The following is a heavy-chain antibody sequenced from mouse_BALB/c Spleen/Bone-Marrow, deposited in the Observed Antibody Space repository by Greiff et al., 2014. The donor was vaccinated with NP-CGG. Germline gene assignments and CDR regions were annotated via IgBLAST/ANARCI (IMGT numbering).Heavy chain of an antibody. D-gene: IGHD2-14*01. J-gene: IGHJ4*01. Sequence: EVKLMESGGDLAKPGGSLKLSCAASGFTFSTYGMSWVRQTPDKRLEWVATINSGGSYTYYPDSVMGRFTISRDNAKNTLYLQMTSLKSEDTAMYYCTRRGRYDEGTDMGYGGEGAWVTVSS. V-gene: IGHV5-6*02. CDR2: INSGGSYT. CDR1: GFTFSTYG. CDR3: TRRGRYDEGTDMGY.